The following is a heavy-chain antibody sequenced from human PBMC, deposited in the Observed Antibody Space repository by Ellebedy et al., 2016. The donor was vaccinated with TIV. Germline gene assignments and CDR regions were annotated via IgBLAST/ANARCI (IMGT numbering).Heavy chain of an antibody. J-gene: IGHJ2*01. Sequence: MPSETLSLTCTVSGGSISSYYWSWIRQPPGKGLEWIGSIYSSGSTNYNPSLTSRVTISADTSKNQFSLKLSSVTAADTAVYYCARAGTAGYFDLWGRGTLVTVSS. CDR3: ARAGTAGYFDL. V-gene: IGHV4-59*01. CDR2: IYSSGST. D-gene: IGHD6-19*01. CDR1: GGSISSYY.